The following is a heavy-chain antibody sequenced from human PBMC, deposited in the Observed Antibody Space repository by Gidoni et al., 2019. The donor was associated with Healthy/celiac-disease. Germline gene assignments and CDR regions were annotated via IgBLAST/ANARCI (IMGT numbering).Heavy chain of an antibody. V-gene: IGHV3-23*01. D-gene: IGHD6-19*01. CDR1: GFTFSSYA. CDR3: AKGGSGWYRYYFDY. CDR2: ISGSGGST. J-gene: IGHJ4*02. Sequence: EVQLLESGGGFVQPGGSLRLSCAASGFTFSSYAMSWVRQAPGKGLGWVSVISGSGGSTYYADSVKGRFTISRDNSKNTLYLQMNSLRAEDTAVYYCAKGGSGWYRYYFDYWGQGTLVTVSS.